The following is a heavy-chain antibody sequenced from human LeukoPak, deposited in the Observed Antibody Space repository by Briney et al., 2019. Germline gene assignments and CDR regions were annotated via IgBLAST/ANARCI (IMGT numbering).Heavy chain of an antibody. CDR3: AGDLVGADAFDI. D-gene: IGHD1-26*01. Sequence: GGSLRLSCAASGFTFSSYWMSWVRQAPGKGLEWVANIKQDGSEKYYVDSVKGRSTISRDNAKNSLYLQMNSLRAEDTAVYYCAGDLVGADAFDIWGQGTMVTVSS. J-gene: IGHJ3*02. CDR1: GFTFSSYW. CDR2: IKQDGSEK. V-gene: IGHV3-7*03.